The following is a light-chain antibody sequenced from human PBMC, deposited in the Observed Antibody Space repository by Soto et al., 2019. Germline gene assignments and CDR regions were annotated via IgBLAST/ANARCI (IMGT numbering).Light chain of an antibody. CDR2: GAS. CDR3: QQYDIWPRLT. Sequence: EIVMTQSPASLSASPGEGATLSCWASQSVSSNLAWFQQKPGQVPRLLIYGASTRATGIPARFSGSGSGTDFILTICSLQSEDFAVYYCQQYDIWPRLTFGGGNKVEFK. CDR1: QSVSSN. V-gene: IGKV3-15*01. J-gene: IGKJ4*01.